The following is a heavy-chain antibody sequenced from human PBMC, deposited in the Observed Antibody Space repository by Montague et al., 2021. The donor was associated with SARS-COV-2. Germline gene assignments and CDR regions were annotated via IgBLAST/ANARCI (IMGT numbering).Heavy chain of an antibody. V-gene: IGHV3-33*01. CDR1: GFTFSSYG. J-gene: IGHJ6*02. CDR3: ARDSSSGSDWYYYYGIDV. D-gene: IGHD6-13*01. CDR2: IWYDGSKN. Sequence: SLRLSCAASGFTFSSYGMHWVRQAPGKGLEWVAIIWYDGSKNYYADSVKGRFTISRDNSKNTLYLQMNTLRAEDTAVYYCARDSSSGSDWYYYYGIDVWGQGTTVTVSS.